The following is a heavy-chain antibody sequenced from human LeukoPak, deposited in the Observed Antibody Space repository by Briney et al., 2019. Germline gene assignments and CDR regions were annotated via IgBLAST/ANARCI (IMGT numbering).Heavy chain of an antibody. V-gene: IGHV1-24*01. CDR2: FDPEDGET. CDR1: GYTLTELS. J-gene: IGHJ4*02. Sequence: ASVKVSCKVSGYTLTELSMHWVRQAPGKGLEWMGGFDPEDGETIYAQKFQGRVTMTEDTSTDTPYMELSSLRSEDTAVYYCATPSSGSPHFDYWGQGTLVTVSS. CDR3: ATPSSGSPHFDY. D-gene: IGHD6-19*01.